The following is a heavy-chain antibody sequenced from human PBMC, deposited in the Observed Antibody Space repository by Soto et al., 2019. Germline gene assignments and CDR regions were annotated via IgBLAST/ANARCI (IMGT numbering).Heavy chain of an antibody. V-gene: IGHV3-33*01. CDR2: IWYDGSNK. Sequence: AGGSLRLSCAASGFTFSSYGMHLVRQAPGKGLEWVAVIWYDGSNKYYADSVKGRFTISRDNSKNTLYLQMNRLRAEDTAVYYCASLVRTIDYWGQGTLVTVSS. J-gene: IGHJ4*02. D-gene: IGHD3-10*01. CDR1: GFTFSSYG. CDR3: ASLVRTIDY.